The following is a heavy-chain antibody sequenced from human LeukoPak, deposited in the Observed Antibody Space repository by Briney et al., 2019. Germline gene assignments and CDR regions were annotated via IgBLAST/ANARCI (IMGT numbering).Heavy chain of an antibody. CDR2: IIPILGIA. Sequence: GASVKVSCKASGGTFSSYAISWVRQAPGQGLEWMGRIIPILGIANYAQKFQGRVTITADKSTSTAYMELSSLRSEDTAVYYCARGRRYSSSSVWFDPWGQGTLVTVSS. CDR1: GGTFSSYA. D-gene: IGHD6-6*01. CDR3: ARGRRYSSSSVWFDP. V-gene: IGHV1-69*04. J-gene: IGHJ5*02.